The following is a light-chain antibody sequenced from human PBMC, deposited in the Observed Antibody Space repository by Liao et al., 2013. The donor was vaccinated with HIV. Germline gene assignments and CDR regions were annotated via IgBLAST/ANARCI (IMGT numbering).Light chain of an antibody. V-gene: IGLV3-1*01. Sequence: SYELTQPPSVSVSPGQTASITCSGDKLGDKYACWYQQKPGQSPVLVIYYDSDRPSGIPERFSGSNSGNTATLTISGTQAMDEADYYCQAWDSSKGVFGTGTKVTVL. CDR2: YDS. CDR1: KLGDKY. J-gene: IGLJ1*01. CDR3: QAWDSSKGV.